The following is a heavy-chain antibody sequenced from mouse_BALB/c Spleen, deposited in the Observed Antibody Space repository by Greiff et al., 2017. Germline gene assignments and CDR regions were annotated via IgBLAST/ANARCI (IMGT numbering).Heavy chain of an antibody. J-gene: IGHJ3*01. CDR2: IYPGDGDT. V-gene: IGHV1-87*01. Sequence: VKLQESGAELARPGASVKLSCKASGYTFTSYWMQWVKQRPGQGLEWIGAIYPGDGDTRYTQKFKGKATLTADKSSSTAYMQLSSLASEDSAVYYCARGDDYDVGFAYWGQGTLVTVSA. CDR1: GYTFTSYW. CDR3: ARGDDYDVGFAY. D-gene: IGHD2-4*01.